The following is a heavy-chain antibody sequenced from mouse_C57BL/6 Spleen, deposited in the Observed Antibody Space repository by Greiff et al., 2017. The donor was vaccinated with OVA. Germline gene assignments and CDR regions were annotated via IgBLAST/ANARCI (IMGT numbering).Heavy chain of an antibody. D-gene: IGHD2-5*01. CDR1: GYAFSSYW. CDR2: IYPGDGDT. J-gene: IGHJ4*01. CDR3: ARSYYSNSYAMDY. V-gene: IGHV1-80*01. Sequence: QVQLQQSGAELVKPGASVKISCKASGYAFSSYWMNWVKQRPGQGLEWIGQIYPGDGDTNYNGKFKGKATLTADKSSSTAYMQLSSLTSEDSAVYFCARSYYSNSYAMDYWGQGTSVTVSS.